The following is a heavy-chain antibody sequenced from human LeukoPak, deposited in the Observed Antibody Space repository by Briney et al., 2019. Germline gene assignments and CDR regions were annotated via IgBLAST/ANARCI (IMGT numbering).Heavy chain of an antibody. CDR1: GFTFSMYW. CDR2: LKQDGSQT. V-gene: IGHV3-7*01. Sequence: GGSLRLSCVASGFTFSMYWMTWFRQAPGKGLEWVANLKQDGSQTNYVDSVKGRFTISIDNAKKSLYLQMNSLRGEDTAVYYCARGGTYDIWGQGTRVTVSS. CDR3: ARGGTYDI. J-gene: IGHJ3*02.